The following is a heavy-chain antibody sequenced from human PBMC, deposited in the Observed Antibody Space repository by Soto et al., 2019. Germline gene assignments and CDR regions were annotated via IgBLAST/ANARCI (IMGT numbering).Heavy chain of an antibody. J-gene: IGHJ2*01. Sequence: GGSLRLSCAASGFTFSSYAMSWARQAPGKGLEWVSAISGSGGSTYYADSVKGRFTISRDNSKNTLYLQMNSLRAEDTAVYYCAKGARHYYDSSGYYYDWYFDLWGRGTLVTVSS. V-gene: IGHV3-23*01. CDR1: GFTFSSYA. CDR2: ISGSGGST. D-gene: IGHD3-22*01. CDR3: AKGARHYYDSSGYYYDWYFDL.